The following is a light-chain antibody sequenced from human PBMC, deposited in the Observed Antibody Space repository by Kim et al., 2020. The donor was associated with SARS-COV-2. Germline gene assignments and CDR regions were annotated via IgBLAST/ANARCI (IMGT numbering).Light chain of an antibody. Sequence: IQLTQSPSSLSASVGDRVTITCRASQGISSYLAWYQQKPGKAPKLLIYGASTSQSGVSSRFSGSGSGTDFTLTISSLQPEDSATYYCQQLDSYPLTFGGGTKVEIK. V-gene: IGKV1-9*01. CDR1: QGISSY. CDR3: QQLDSYPLT. J-gene: IGKJ4*01. CDR2: GAS.